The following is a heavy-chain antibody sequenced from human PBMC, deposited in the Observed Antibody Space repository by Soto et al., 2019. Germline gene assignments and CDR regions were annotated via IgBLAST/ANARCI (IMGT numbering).Heavy chain of an antibody. Sequence: ASVKVSCKASGYTFTGYYMHWVRQAPGQGREWMGWIKPNSGGTNYAQKFQGWVTMTRDTSISTAYMELSRLRSDYTAVYYCARGPSLWFSSCWYADDAFDIWGQGTMVTVSS. CDR3: ARGPSLWFSSCWYADDAFDI. CDR1: GYTFTGYY. V-gene: IGHV1-2*04. D-gene: IGHD6-19*01. CDR2: IKPNSGGT. J-gene: IGHJ3*02.